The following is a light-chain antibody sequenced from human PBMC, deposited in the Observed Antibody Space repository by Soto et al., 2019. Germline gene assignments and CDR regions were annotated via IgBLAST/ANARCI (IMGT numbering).Light chain of an antibody. J-gene: IGKJ3*01. CDR2: DAS. V-gene: IGKV3-15*01. CDR3: QQYNRWTGT. Sequence: EVVMTQSPATLSVSPGERATLSCRASQSVSSNVAWYQQKPGQAPRLLIYDASTRATGIPARFSGSGSGTEFTLTINSLQSEDFAAYYCQQYNRWTGTSGPGTKMDIK. CDR1: QSVSSN.